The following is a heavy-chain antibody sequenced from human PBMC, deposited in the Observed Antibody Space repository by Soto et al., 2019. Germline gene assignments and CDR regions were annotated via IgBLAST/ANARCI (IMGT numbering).Heavy chain of an antibody. V-gene: IGHV1-69*13. CDR3: ARDPVVRGVISHYGMDV. D-gene: IGHD3-10*01. J-gene: IGHJ6*02. CDR1: GGTFSSYA. CDR2: IIPIFGTA. Sequence: GASVKVSCKASGGTFSSYAISWVRQAPGQGLEWMGGIIPIFGTANYAQKFQGRVTITADESTSTAYMELSSLRSEDTAVYYCARDPVVRGVISHYGMDVWGQGTTVTVSS.